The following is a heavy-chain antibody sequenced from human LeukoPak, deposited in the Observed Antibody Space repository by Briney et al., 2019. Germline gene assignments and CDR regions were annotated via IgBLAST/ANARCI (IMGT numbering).Heavy chain of an antibody. Sequence: GASVKVSCKASGYSLTTYYMHWVRQAPGQGLEWMGGIIPIFGTANYAQKFQGRVTITADESTSTAYMELSSLRSEDTAVYYCARASPDQYYYYYGMDVWGQGTTVTVSS. V-gene: IGHV1-69*13. CDR2: IIPIFGTA. CDR1: GYSLTTYY. J-gene: IGHJ6*02. CDR3: ARASPDQYYYYYGMDV.